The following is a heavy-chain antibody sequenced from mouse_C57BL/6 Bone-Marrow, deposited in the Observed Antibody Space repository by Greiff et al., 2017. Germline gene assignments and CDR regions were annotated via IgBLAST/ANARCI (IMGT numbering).Heavy chain of an antibody. CDR3: AREGNYPYYFDY. J-gene: IGHJ2*01. CDR2: ISYDGSN. Sequence: EVQLQQSGPGLVKPSQSLSLTCSVTGYSITSGYYWNWIRQFPGNKLEWMGYISYDGSNNYNPSLKNRISITRDTSKNPFFLKLNSVTTEDTATYYCAREGNYPYYFDYWGQGTTLTVSS. D-gene: IGHD2-1*01. CDR1: GYSITSGYY. V-gene: IGHV3-6*01.